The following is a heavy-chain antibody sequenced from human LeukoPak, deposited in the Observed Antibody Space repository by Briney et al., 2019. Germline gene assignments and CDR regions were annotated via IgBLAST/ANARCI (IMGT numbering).Heavy chain of an antibody. V-gene: IGHV3-74*01. CDR3: ARHRPREYSGYDPFDY. CDR1: GFTFRSHW. Sequence: GGSLRLSCEGSGFTFRSHWLNWVRQPPGKGSVWVAHIDPDGTTVNYADSVKGRFTVSRDNARNTLYLFMHSLRAEDTAVYFCARHRPREYSGYDPFDYWGRGTLVTVSS. CDR2: IDPDGTTV. D-gene: IGHD5-12*01. J-gene: IGHJ4*02.